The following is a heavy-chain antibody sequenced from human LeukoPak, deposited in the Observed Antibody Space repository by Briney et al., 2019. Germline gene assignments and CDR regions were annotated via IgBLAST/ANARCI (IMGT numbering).Heavy chain of an antibody. CDR2: ISGSGGST. CDR3: AKGHVSSGWFFDY. Sequence: GGSLRLSCAASGFTFSSYAMSWVRQAPGKGLEWVSAISGSGGSTYYADSVEGRFTISRDNSKNTLYLQMNSLRAEDTAVYYCAKGHVSSGWFFDYWGQGTLVTVSS. J-gene: IGHJ4*02. D-gene: IGHD6-19*01. CDR1: GFTFSSYA. V-gene: IGHV3-23*01.